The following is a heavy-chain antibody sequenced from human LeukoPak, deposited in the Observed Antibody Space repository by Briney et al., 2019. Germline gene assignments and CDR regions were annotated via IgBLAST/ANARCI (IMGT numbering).Heavy chain of an antibody. CDR3: AKEPDIVVVDRTGAFDI. V-gene: IGHV3-23*01. CDR2: ISGSGGST. J-gene: IGHJ3*02. CDR1: GFTLSSYA. Sequence: PGGSLRLSCAASGFTLSSYAMSWVRQAPGKGLEWVSGISGSGGSTYHADSVKGRFTISRDNSKNTLYLQMNSLRAEDTAVYYCAKEPDIVVVDRTGAFDIWGQGTMVTVSS. D-gene: IGHD2-2*01.